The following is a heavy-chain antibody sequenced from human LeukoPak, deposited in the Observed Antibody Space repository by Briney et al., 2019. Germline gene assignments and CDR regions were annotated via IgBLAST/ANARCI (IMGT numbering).Heavy chain of an antibody. Sequence: ASVKVSCKASGYTFTSYDINWVRQATGQGLEWMGWMNPNSGNTGYAQKFQGRVTMTRNTSISTAYMELSSLRSEDTAVYYCARVGDFWSGCYIYGMDVWGQGTTVTVSS. V-gene: IGHV1-8*01. CDR3: ARVGDFWSGCYIYGMDV. CDR2: MNPNSGNT. CDR1: GYTFTSYD. J-gene: IGHJ6*02. D-gene: IGHD3-3*01.